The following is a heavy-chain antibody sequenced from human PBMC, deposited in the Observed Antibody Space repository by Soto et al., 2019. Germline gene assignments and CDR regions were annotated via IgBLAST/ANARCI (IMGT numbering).Heavy chain of an antibody. CDR2: ISYDGGYT. Sequence: QVQLVESGGGLAQPGRSLRLSCAASGYNFGGYAMHWVRQAPGWGLEWVAFISYDGGYTYYADSVKGRFTISRDNSKNTLYLQMNSLRVEDTAVYYCAQESDAFDLWGQGTMVTVSS. V-gene: IGHV3-30*18. J-gene: IGHJ3*01. CDR1: GYNFGGYA. CDR3: AQESDAFDL.